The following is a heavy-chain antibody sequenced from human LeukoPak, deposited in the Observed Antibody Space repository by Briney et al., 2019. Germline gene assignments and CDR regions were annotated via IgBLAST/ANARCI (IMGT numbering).Heavy chain of an antibody. D-gene: IGHD5-12*01. CDR2: IYYSGSA. J-gene: IGHJ4*02. V-gene: IGHV4-59*01. Sequence: SETLSLTYTVSGGSISGYYWTWIRQPPGKGLEWIGYIYYSGSAYYNPSLKSRVAMSVDTSKNQFSLKLSSVSTADTAVYYCARAGGYSGYASNWGQGTLVTVSS. CDR1: GGSISGYY. CDR3: ARAGGYSGYASN.